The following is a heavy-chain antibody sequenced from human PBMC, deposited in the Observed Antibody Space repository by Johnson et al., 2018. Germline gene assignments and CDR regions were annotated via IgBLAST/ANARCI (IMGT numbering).Heavy chain of an antibody. CDR2: IYYSGST. CDR1: GGSISSSSYY. J-gene: IGHJ6*03. Sequence: QVQLQESGPGLVKPTETLSLTCTVSGGSISSSSYYWGWIRQPPGKGLEWIGSIYYSGSTYYNPSLKSRVTISVDTSKNQFSLMLSSVTAADQAVFYCASSFYYGSSGYYEGTYYYYYYMDVWGKGTTVNVSS. CDR3: ASSFYYGSSGYYEGTYYYYYYMDV. V-gene: IGHV4-39*07. D-gene: IGHD3-22*01.